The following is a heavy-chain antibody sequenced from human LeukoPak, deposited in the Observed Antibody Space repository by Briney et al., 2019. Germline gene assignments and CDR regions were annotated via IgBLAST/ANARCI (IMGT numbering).Heavy chain of an antibody. Sequence: GASVKVSCKASGYTFTSYDINWVRQAPGQGLEWMGWINPDSGGTNYAQKFQGRVTMTRDTSISTAYMELSRLRSDDTAVYYCHCSGWYNAFDIWGQGTMVTVSS. J-gene: IGHJ3*02. V-gene: IGHV1-2*02. D-gene: IGHD6-19*01. CDR2: INPDSGGT. CDR3: HCSGWYNAFDI. CDR1: GYTFTSYD.